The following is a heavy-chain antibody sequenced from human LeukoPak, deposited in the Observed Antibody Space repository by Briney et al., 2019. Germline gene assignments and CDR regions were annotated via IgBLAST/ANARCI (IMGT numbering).Heavy chain of an antibody. CDR3: AISLPGPYYYDSSAKGY. CDR1: GFTFRSYA. CDR2: ISGSGGST. J-gene: IGHJ4*02. Sequence: GGTLRLSCAASGFTFRSYAMSWVRQAPGKGLEWVSAISGSGGSTYYADSVKGRFTIYRDNSKNTLYLQMNSLRAEDTAVYYCAISLPGPYYYDSSAKGYWGQGTLVTVSS. V-gene: IGHV3-23*01. D-gene: IGHD3-22*01.